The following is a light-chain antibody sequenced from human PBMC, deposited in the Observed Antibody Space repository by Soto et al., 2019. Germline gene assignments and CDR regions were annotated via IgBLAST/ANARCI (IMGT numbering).Light chain of an antibody. CDR3: QQYNNWPRT. CDR2: GAS. CDR1: QSVSSN. Sequence: EIVMTQSPAALSVSPGERATLSCRASQSVSSNLAWYQQKPGQAPRLLIYGASTRATGMPARFSGSGSGTEFTLTISSLQSEDFVVYYCQQYNNWPRTFGQGTKLEIK. J-gene: IGKJ2*01. V-gene: IGKV3-15*01.